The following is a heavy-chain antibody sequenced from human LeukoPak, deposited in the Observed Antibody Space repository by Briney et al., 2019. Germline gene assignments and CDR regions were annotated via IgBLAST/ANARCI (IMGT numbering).Heavy chain of an antibody. CDR3: AKDIEQWLSAFDI. D-gene: IGHD6-19*01. V-gene: IGHV3-7*03. CDR1: GFTFSRYW. Sequence: GGSLRLSCAASGFTFSRYWMSWVRQAPGKGPEWVANINEDGSHKKHMDSVEGRFTISRDNAKNSLYLQMNSLRAEDTALYYCAKDIEQWLSAFDIWGQGTMVTVSS. CDR2: INEDGSHK. J-gene: IGHJ3*02.